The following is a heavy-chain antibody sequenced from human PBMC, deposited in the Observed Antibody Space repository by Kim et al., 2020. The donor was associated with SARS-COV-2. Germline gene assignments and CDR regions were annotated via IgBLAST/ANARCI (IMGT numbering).Heavy chain of an antibody. D-gene: IGHD2-2*01. V-gene: IGHV3-23*03. J-gene: IGHJ3*02. CDR3: AKDTPLLVPAAIGHGTAFDI. Sequence: GGSLRLSCAASGFTFSSYAMSWVRQAPGKGLEWVSVIYSGGSSTYYADSVKGRFTISRDNSKNTLYLQMNSLRAEDTAVYYCAKDTPLLVPAAIGHGTAFDIWGQGTMVTVSS. CDR1: GFTFSSYA. CDR2: IYSGGSST.